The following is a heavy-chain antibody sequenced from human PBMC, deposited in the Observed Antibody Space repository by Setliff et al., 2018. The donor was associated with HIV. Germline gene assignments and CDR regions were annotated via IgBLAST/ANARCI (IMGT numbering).Heavy chain of an antibody. CDR2: VIPVRDMA. CDR3: ARTDYGGNSGGNYFDY. CDR1: GGTLRSYG. J-gene: IGHJ4*02. Sequence: SVKVSCKASGGTLRSYGMTWVRQAPGQGLEWMGTVIPVRDMANYAEKFQGRVTITADRSTSTSYMELRGLRSEDTAVYFCARTDYGGNSGGNYFDYWGQGSLVTVSS. V-gene: IGHV1-69*04. D-gene: IGHD4-17*01.